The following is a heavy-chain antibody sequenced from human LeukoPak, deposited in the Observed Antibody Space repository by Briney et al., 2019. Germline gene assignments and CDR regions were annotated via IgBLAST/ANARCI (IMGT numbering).Heavy chain of an antibody. V-gene: IGHV4-39*07. J-gene: IGHJ4*02. D-gene: IGHD3-10*01. CDR2: IYYSGST. CDR1: GGSISSSSYY. Sequence: SETLSLTCTVSGGSISSSSYYWGWIRQPPGKGLEWIGSIYYSGSTCYNPSLKSRVTISVDTSKNQFSLKLSSVTAADTAVYYCARSKYGSGSYYLHDYWGQGTLVTVSS. CDR3: ARSKYGSGSYYLHDY.